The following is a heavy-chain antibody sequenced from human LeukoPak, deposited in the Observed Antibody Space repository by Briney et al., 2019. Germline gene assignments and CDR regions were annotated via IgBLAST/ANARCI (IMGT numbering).Heavy chain of an antibody. D-gene: IGHD6-13*01. Sequence: SETLSLACTVSGGPISSGDYYWSWIRQPPGKGLEWIGYIYYSGSTYYNPSLKSRVTISVDTSKNQFSLKLSSVTAADTAVYYCARASSSWYGGEFDYWGQGTLVTVSS. CDR3: ARASSSWYGGEFDY. CDR1: GGPISSGDYY. J-gene: IGHJ4*02. V-gene: IGHV4-30-4*01. CDR2: IYYSGST.